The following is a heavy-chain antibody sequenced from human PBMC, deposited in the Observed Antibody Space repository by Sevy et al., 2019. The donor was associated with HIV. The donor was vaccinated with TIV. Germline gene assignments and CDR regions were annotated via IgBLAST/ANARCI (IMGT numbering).Heavy chain of an antibody. J-gene: IGHJ6*02. D-gene: IGHD6-13*01. Sequence: GGSLRLSCAASGFIVTNNYISWVRQAPGKGLDWVALSYSDDSRYFADSVRGRFTISRDSLKNTLYLQMNSLRAEDTAVYYCARLHPHIAAARAMDVWGQGTTVTVSS. CDR3: ARLHPHIAAARAMDV. CDR1: GFIVTNNY. V-gene: IGHV3-53*01. CDR2: SYSDDSR.